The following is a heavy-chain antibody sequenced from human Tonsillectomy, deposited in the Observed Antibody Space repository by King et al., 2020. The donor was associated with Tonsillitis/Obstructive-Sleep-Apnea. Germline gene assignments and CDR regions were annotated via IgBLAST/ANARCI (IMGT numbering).Heavy chain of an antibody. CDR2: IYNSGST. J-gene: IGHJ4*02. D-gene: IGHD5-12*01. V-gene: IGHV4-59*01. Sequence: VQLQESGPGLVKPSETLSLTCTVSGASISSYSWSWIRQPPGKGLEWIGYIYNSGSTNYNPSLKSRVTISVDTSKNQFSLKLRSVTTMDTAVYYCARAPVATTVDYWGQGTLVTVSS. CDR3: ARAPVATTVDY. CDR1: GASISSYS.